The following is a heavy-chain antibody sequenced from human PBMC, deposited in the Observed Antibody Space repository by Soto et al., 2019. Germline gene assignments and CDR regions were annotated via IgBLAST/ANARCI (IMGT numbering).Heavy chain of an antibody. CDR3: ARGPTNLVVVVAATPWDYGMDV. D-gene: IGHD2-15*01. CDR2: IIPIFGTA. CDR1: GGTFSSYA. J-gene: IGHJ6*02. Sequence: ASVKVSCKASGGTFSSYAMSWVRQAPGQGLEWMGGIIPIFGTANYAQKFQGRVTITADESTSTAYMELSSLRSEDTAVYYCARGPTNLVVVVAATPWDYGMDVWGQGTTVTVSS. V-gene: IGHV1-69*13.